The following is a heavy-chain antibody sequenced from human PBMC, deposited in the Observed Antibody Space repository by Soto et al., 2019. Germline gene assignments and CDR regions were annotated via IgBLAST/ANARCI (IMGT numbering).Heavy chain of an antibody. Sequence: SETLSLTCTFSGDSISSCDYYWGWFRQPPGKGLAWIGSICSSGSTYYNPSLKSRVTISVDTSKNQFSLRLTSVTAADTAVYYCAGHRRETGTYGQPLESWGQGTPVTVSS. CDR3: AGHRRETGTYGQPLES. CDR2: ICSSGST. V-gene: IGHV4-39*01. J-gene: IGHJ4*02. D-gene: IGHD1-1*01. CDR1: GDSISSCDYY.